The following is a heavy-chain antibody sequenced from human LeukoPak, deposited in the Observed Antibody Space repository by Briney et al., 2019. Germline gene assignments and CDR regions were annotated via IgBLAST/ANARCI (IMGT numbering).Heavy chain of an antibody. CDR3: ARGSNYYDSSGYYPGY. Sequence: GGSLRLSCAASGFTFSSYSMNWVRQAPGKGLEWVSSISSSSSYIYYADSVKGRFTISRDNAKNSLYLQMNSLRAEDTAVYYCARGSNYYDSSGYYPGYWGQGTLVTVSS. J-gene: IGHJ4*02. CDR2: ISSSSSYI. D-gene: IGHD3-22*01. V-gene: IGHV3-21*01. CDR1: GFTFSSYS.